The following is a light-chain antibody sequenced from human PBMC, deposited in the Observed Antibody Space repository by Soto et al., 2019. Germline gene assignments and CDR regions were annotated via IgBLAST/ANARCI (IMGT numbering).Light chain of an antibody. J-gene: IGKJ1*01. CDR1: QSVASRN. CDR2: DAS. V-gene: IGKV3-20*01. CDR3: QQFGSDVT. Sequence: EIVLTQSPGTLSLSPGERATLSCRASQSVASRNLAWYQQKSGQAPRLLIYDASTRATGIPARFSGSGSGTDFTLTISRLEPKDFAVYYCQQFGSDVTFGQGTKVDIK.